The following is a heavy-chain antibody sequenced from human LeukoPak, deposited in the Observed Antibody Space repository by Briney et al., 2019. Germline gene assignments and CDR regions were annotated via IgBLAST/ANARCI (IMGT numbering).Heavy chain of an antibody. J-gene: IGHJ3*02. CDR2: IWYDGSNK. CDR1: GFTFSSYG. D-gene: IGHD2-2*01. V-gene: IGHV3-33*01. CDR3: ARMSRGLCFDI. Sequence: GRSLRLSCAASGFTFSSYGMHWVRQAPGKGLEWVAVIWYDGSNKYYADSVKGRFTISRDNSKNTLYLQMNSLRAEDTAVYYCARMSRGLCFDIWGQGTMVTVSS.